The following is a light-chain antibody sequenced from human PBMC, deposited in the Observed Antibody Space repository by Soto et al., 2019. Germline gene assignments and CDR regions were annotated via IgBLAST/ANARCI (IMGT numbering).Light chain of an antibody. CDR1: QSIRTS. V-gene: IGKV1-39*01. Sequence: QMTQSPSSLSASVGARVTITCRASQSIRTSLNWYQKKPGKAPRLLIYGGSTLQSGVPSRFSGTGSATDFTLTISSLQPEDFAIYYCQQSYTTPRTFGQGTKVEV. CDR3: QQSYTTPRT. CDR2: GGS. J-gene: IGKJ1*01.